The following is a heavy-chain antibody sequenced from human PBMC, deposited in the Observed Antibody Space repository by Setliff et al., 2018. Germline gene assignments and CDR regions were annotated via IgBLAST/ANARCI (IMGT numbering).Heavy chain of an antibody. CDR2: MYYSGKT. CDR3: SRGPSKVQFDT. CDR1: GGYIARSYFY. D-gene: IGHD4-4*01. J-gene: IGHJ5*02. V-gene: IGHV4-39*01. Sequence: SETLSLTCTVSGGYIARSYFYWGWIRQSPGKGLEWIGTMYYSGKTFYMPSLQSRVTISADTSTNQLSLRLSSVTAADTAVYYCSRGPSKVQFDTWGRGIPVTVSS.